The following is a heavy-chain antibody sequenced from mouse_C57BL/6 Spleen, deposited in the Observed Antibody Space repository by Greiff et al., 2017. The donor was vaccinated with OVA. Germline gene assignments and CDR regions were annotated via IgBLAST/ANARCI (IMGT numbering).Heavy chain of an antibody. V-gene: IGHV1-64*01. CDR1: GYTFTSYW. D-gene: IGHD1-1*01. Sequence: QVQLQQSGAELVKPGASVKLSCKASGYTFTSYWMHWVKQRPGQGLEWIGMIHPNSGSTNYNEKFKSKATLTVDKSSSTAYMQLSSLTSEDSAVYYCARVGYGSAFAYWGQGTLVTVSA. CDR3: ARVGYGSAFAY. J-gene: IGHJ3*01. CDR2: IHPNSGST.